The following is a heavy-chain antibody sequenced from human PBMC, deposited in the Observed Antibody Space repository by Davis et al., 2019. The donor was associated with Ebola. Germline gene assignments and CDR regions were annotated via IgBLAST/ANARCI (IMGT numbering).Heavy chain of an antibody. Sequence: AASVKVSCKASGYTFTSYDINWVRQATGQGLEWMGWMNPNSGNTGYAQKFQGRVTMTRNTSISTAYMELSSLRSEDTAVYYCARGVLLWFGESNWFDPWGQGTLVTVSS. CDR1: GYTFTSYD. V-gene: IGHV1-8*01. CDR3: ARGVLLWFGESNWFDP. D-gene: IGHD3-10*01. J-gene: IGHJ5*02. CDR2: MNPNSGNT.